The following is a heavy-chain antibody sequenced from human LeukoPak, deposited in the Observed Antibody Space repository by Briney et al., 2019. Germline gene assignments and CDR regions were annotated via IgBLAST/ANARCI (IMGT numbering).Heavy chain of an antibody. CDR3: ARAPKHTNSWYYFDY. Sequence: SQTLSLTCTVSGGSISSGGYYWSWIRQHPGKGLEWIGYIYYSGSTYYNPSLKSRVTISVDTSKNQFSLKLSSVTAADTAVYYCARAPKHTNSWYYFDYWGQGTLVSVSS. D-gene: IGHD2-2*01. V-gene: IGHV4-31*03. CDR2: IYYSGST. CDR1: GGSISSGGYY. J-gene: IGHJ4*02.